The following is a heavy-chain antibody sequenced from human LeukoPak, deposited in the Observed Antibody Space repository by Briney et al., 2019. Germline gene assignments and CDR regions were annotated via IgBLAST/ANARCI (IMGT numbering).Heavy chain of an antibody. CDR1: GDSISTYY. CDR3: ARAQLNLVVDFGMDV. Sequence: PSEPLSLPCSVSGDSISTYYWTWMREPPEEGVVGIGYISDSGYPNYNPSLKSRVPFSVDTSKTQFSLKLSSVTAADAAIYFCARAQLNLVVDFGMDVWGQGTTVTVSS. D-gene: IGHD2-2*01. CDR2: ISDSGYP. J-gene: IGHJ6*02. V-gene: IGHV4-59*13.